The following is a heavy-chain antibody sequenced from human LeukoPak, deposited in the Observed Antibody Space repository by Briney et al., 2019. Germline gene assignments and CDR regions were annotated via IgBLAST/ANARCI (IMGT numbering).Heavy chain of an antibody. D-gene: IGHD1-26*01. CDR1: GFTVSSNY. CDR2: IYSGGRT. J-gene: IGHJ4*02. CDR3: ARAQGELLYFDY. Sequence: GGSLRLSCAASGFTVSSNYMSWVRQAPGKGLEWVSVIYSGGRTYYADSVKGRFTISRDNSKNTLYLQINSLRAEDTAVYYCARAQGELLYFDYWGQGTLVTVSS. V-gene: IGHV3-66*01.